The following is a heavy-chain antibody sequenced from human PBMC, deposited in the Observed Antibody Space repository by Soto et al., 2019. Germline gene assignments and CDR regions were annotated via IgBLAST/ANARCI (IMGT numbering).Heavy chain of an antibody. J-gene: IGHJ5*02. CDR2: IYYSGST. V-gene: IGHV4-31*03. D-gene: IGHD2-2*01. CDR1: GGSISGGGYY. Sequence: QVQLQESGPGLVKPSQTLSLTCTVSGGSISGGGYYWSWIRQHPGKGLEWIGYIYYSGSTYYNPSLKSRVTISVDTSKNQFSLKLSSVTAADTAVYYCAREHIVVVPAAIWFDPWGQGTLVTVSS. CDR3: AREHIVVVPAAIWFDP.